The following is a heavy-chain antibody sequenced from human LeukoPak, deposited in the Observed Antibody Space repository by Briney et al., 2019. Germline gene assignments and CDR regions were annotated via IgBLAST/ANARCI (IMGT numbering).Heavy chain of an antibody. J-gene: IGHJ4*02. CDR1: GFTFSRYG. CDR3: ASQNPELLGYSGVGDY. D-gene: IGHD3-10*01. V-gene: IGHV3-33*01. CDR2: IRYDGGEE. Sequence: GGSLRLSCSGTGFTFSRYGIHWVRQAPGEGLEWVTVIRYDGGEEYYADSVRGRFTISRDNSKNQFSLRLSSVTAADTAVYYCASQNPELLGYSGVGDYWGQGTLVTVSS.